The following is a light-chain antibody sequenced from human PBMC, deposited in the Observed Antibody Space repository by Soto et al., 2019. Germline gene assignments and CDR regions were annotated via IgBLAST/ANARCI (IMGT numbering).Light chain of an antibody. CDR3: AAWDNSLSAVL. CDR2: DNN. V-gene: IGLV1-51*01. Sequence: QLVLTQPPSVSAAPGQKVTISCSGANSNIGNNYVSWYQQFPGTAPQLLIYDNNKRPSGIPDRFSGSKSGTSATLVITGLQTGDEADFYCAAWDNSLSAVLFGGGTKVTVL. J-gene: IGLJ2*01. CDR1: NSNIGNNY.